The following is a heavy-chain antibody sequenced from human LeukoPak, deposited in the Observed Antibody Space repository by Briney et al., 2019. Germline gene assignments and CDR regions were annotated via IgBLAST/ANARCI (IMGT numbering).Heavy chain of an antibody. J-gene: IGHJ3*02. CDR3: ARDWYDAFDI. CDR1: GFTFSSYE. D-gene: IGHD2-15*01. V-gene: IGHV3-48*03. CDR2: ISSSGSTI. Sequence: GGSLRLSCAASGFTFSSYEMNWVRQAPGKGLEWVSYISSSGSTIYYADSVKGRFTISRDNAKNSLYLQMNSLRAEDTAVYYCARDWYDAFDIWGQGTMVTVSS.